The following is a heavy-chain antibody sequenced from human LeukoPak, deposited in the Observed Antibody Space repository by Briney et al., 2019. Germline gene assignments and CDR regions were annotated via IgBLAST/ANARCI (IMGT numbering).Heavy chain of an antibody. J-gene: IGHJ5*02. Sequence: ASVKVSCKASGYTFTGYYMHWVRQAPGQGLEWMGWINPNSGGTNYSQKFQGRVTMTRDTSISTAYMELSRLRSDDTAVYYCARGGGMTTVTKSWFDPWGQGTLVTVSS. CDR3: ARGGGMTTVTKSWFDP. D-gene: IGHD4-17*01. CDR2: INPNSGGT. CDR1: GYTFTGYY. V-gene: IGHV1-2*02.